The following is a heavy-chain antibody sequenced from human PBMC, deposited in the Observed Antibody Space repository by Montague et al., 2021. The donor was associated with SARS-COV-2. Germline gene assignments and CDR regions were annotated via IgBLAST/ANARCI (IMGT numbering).Heavy chain of an antibody. D-gene: IGHD3-9*01. CDR1: GYSISSGYY. V-gene: IGHV4-38-2*02. J-gene: IGHJ4*02. CDR2: IYHSGST. CDR3: ARDYYDILTGYYTSSFDY. Sequence: SETLSLTCTVSGYSISSGYYWGWIRQPPGKGLEWIGSIYHSGSTYHNPSLKSRVTISVDTSKNQFSLKLSSVTAADTAVYYCARDYYDILTGYYTSSFDYWGQGTLVTVSS.